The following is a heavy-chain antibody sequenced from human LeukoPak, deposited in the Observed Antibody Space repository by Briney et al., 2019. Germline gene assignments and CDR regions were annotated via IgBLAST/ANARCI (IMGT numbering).Heavy chain of an antibody. Sequence: ASVKVSCTASGYTFTSYYMHWVRQAPGQGLEWMGIINPSGGSTSYAQKFQGRVTVTRDTSTSTVHMELSGLRSEDTAVYYCARDQEGFDYWGQGTLVTVSS. CDR3: ARDQEGFDY. J-gene: IGHJ4*02. V-gene: IGHV1-46*01. CDR1: GYTFTSYY. CDR2: INPSGGST.